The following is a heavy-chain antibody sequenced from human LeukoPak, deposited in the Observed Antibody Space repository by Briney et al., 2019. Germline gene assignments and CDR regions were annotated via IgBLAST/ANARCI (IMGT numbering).Heavy chain of an antibody. CDR1: GGSISSGGYY. CDR3: ARDSFDYGDYALEYFQH. V-gene: IGHV4-31*03. J-gene: IGHJ1*01. Sequence: LSLTCTVSGGSISSGGYYWSWIRQHPGKGLEWIGYIYYSGSTYYNPSLKSRVTISVDTSKNQFSLKLSSVTAADTAVYYCARDSFDYGDYALEYFQHWGQGTLVTVSS. D-gene: IGHD4-17*01. CDR2: IYYSGST.